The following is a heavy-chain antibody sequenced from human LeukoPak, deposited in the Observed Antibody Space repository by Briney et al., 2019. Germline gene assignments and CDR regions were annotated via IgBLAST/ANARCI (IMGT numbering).Heavy chain of an antibody. J-gene: IGHJ4*02. CDR3: ARAVHYSGTSDQYTGGWYYFDF. Sequence: SETLSLTCTVSDDSMNNYYWSWIRQPPGKGLEWIGNINYSGSTNSNPSLKSRATISVDMSRKHFFLDLSSVTAADTAVYYCARAVHYSGTSDQYTGGWYYFDFWGQGTLVTVSS. V-gene: IGHV4-59*01. CDR1: DDSMNNYY. D-gene: IGHD3-10*01. CDR2: INYSGST.